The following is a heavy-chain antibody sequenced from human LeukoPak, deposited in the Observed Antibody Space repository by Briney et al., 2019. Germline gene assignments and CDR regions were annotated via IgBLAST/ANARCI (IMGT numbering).Heavy chain of an antibody. CDR3: ASGSGNYDFWSGYYTGDY. Sequence: GGSLRLSCAASGFTFDDYAMHWVRQAPGKGLEWVSGISWNSGSIGYADSVKGRFTISRDNAKNSLYLQMNSLRAEDTAVYYCASGSGNYDFWSGYYTGDYWGQGTLVTVSS. V-gene: IGHV3-9*01. J-gene: IGHJ4*02. CDR1: GFTFDDYA. CDR2: ISWNSGSI. D-gene: IGHD3-3*01.